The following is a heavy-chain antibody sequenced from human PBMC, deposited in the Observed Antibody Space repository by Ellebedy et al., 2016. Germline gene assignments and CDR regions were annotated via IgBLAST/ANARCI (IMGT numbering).Heavy chain of an antibody. Sequence: GESLKISCAASGFTFSSYVMSWVRQAPGKGLEWVSAISGSGGSTFYADSVKGRFTISRDNSKNMLYLQMTSLRAEDTAVQYCAKGMDYFDYWGQGTLVTVSS. CDR1: GFTFSSYV. D-gene: IGHD5-24*01. V-gene: IGHV3-23*01. CDR2: ISGSGGST. J-gene: IGHJ4*02. CDR3: AKGMDYFDY.